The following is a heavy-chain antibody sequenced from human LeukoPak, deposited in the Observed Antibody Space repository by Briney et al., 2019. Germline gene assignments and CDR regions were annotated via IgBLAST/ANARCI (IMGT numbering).Heavy chain of an antibody. CDR1: GYTFTAYY. J-gene: IGHJ4*02. CDR2: IHPSNGDT. Sequence: ASVRVSCKASGYTFTAYYIHWVRQAPGQGLEWMGYIHPSNGDTNYSEEFQGRVTMTSDTSIGTAYMELSSLRSDDTAVYYCARDAFGAPYFNYWGPGTLVTVSS. V-gene: IGHV1-2*02. CDR3: ARDAFGAPYFNY. D-gene: IGHD3-16*01.